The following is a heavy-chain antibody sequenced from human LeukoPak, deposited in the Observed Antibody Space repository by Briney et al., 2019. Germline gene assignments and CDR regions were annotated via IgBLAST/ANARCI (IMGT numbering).Heavy chain of an antibody. D-gene: IGHD4-23*01. CDR2: ISYDGSNK. Sequence: GRSLRLSCAASGFTFGSYGMHWVRQAPGKGLEWVGVISYDGSNKYYADPEKGRFTISRDNSKNTLYLKIKSMRAEHTAVYFCAIVSNYGGYTPSDAFDIWGDGTMVTVSS. CDR3: AIVSNYGGYTPSDAFDI. V-gene: IGHV3-30*03. CDR1: GFTFGSYG. J-gene: IGHJ3*02.